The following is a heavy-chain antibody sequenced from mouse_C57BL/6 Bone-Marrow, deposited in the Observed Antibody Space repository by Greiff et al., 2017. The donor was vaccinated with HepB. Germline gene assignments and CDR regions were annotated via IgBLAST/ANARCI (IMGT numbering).Heavy chain of an antibody. CDR3: ARPGYFDV. Sequence: QVQLQQSGAELVRPGTSVKVSCKASGYAFTNYLIEWVKQRPGQGLEWIGVINPGSGGTNYNEKFKGKATLTADKSSSTAYMQLSSLTSEDSAVCFCARPGYFDVWGTGTTVTVSA. V-gene: IGHV1-54*01. CDR2: INPGSGGT. J-gene: IGHJ1*03. CDR1: GYAFTNYL.